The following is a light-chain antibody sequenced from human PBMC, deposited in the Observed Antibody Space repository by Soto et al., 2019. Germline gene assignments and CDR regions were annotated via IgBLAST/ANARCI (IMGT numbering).Light chain of an antibody. J-gene: IGKJ1*01. Sequence: EIVLTQSPATLSLSPGERATLSCRASQSVSGNLAWYQQKPGQAPRLLIYGASTRATGIPARFSGSGSGTEFTLTISSLQSEDFAVYYCQQYNNWPPTFGQGTKVEIK. CDR1: QSVSGN. CDR2: GAS. V-gene: IGKV3D-15*01. CDR3: QQYNNWPPT.